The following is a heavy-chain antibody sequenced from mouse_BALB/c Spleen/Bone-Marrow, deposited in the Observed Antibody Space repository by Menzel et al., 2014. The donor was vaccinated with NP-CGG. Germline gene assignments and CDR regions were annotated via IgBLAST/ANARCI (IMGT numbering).Heavy chain of an antibody. Sequence: QVQLQQSGAKLVRPGTSGKVSCKGSGYAFTNYLIEWFKQRPGQGLEWIGVINPGSGGTNFNEKFRGKATLTADKSSSTAYMQFNSLTSDDSAVYFCAREGYYGLDYWGQGTTLTVSS. CDR3: AREGYYGLDY. CDR2: INPGSGGT. CDR1: GYAFTNYL. D-gene: IGHD2-1*01. V-gene: IGHV1-54*03. J-gene: IGHJ2*01.